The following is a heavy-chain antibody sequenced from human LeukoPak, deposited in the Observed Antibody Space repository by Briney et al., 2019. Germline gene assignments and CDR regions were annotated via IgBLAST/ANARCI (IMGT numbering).Heavy chain of an antibody. CDR2: ISSRGDA. CDR3: AREYRDFDY. CDR1: GASITNYY. J-gene: IGHJ4*02. Sequence: SETLSLTCIVSGASITNYYWSWIRQPAGKGLQWIGRISSRGDANYNPSLKSRVFMSIDRSKNQFSLKLLSLTAADTAVYYCAREYRDFDYWGRGTLVTVSS. D-gene: IGHD2-2*02. V-gene: IGHV4-4*07.